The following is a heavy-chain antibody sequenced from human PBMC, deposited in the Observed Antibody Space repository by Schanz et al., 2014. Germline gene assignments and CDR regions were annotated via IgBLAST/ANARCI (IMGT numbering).Heavy chain of an antibody. Sequence: VQLVESGGGLVKPGGSLRLSCVASGFSFDDYAMHWVRQVPGKGLEWVAVVCYDGSKKYYADSVKGRFTTSRDNSKNTMYLQMNSLRAEDTAVYYCVKDLQRELLRDDHYYGMDVWGQGTTVTVSS. CDR2: VCYDGSKK. V-gene: IGHV3-33*06. D-gene: IGHD1-26*01. CDR3: VKDLQRELLRDDHYYGMDV. J-gene: IGHJ6*02. CDR1: GFSFDDYA.